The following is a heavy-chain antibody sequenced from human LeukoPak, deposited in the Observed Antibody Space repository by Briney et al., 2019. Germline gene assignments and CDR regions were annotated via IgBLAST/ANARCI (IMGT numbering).Heavy chain of an antibody. Sequence: SETLSLTCTVSGGSISSSSYYWGWIRQPPGKGLEWIGSIYYSGSTYYNPSLKSRVTISVDTSKNQFSLKLRSVTAADTAVYYCARESTFEYSSSWFDYWGQGTLVTDSS. J-gene: IGHJ4*02. CDR3: ARESTFEYSSSWFDY. CDR2: IYYSGST. CDR1: GGSISSSSYY. V-gene: IGHV4-39*07. D-gene: IGHD6-6*01.